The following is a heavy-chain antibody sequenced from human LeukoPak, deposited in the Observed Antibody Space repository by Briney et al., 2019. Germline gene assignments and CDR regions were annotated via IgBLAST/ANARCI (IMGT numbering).Heavy chain of an antibody. CDR3: ATSQYHARFDY. J-gene: IGHJ4*02. CDR2: INHSGST. D-gene: IGHD2-2*01. CDR1: GGSFSGYY. Sequence: SETLSLTCAVYGGSFSGYYWSWIRQPPGKGLEWIGEINHSGSTNYNPSLKSRVTISVDTSKNQFSLKLSSVTAADTAAYYCATSQYHARFDYWGQGTLVTVSS. V-gene: IGHV4-34*01.